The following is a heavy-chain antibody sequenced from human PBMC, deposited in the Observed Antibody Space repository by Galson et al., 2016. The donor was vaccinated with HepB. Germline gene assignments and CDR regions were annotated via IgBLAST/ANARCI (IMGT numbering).Heavy chain of an antibody. D-gene: IGHD2-21*01. J-gene: IGHJ4*02. CDR1: GFSFNNYA. CDR3: AKEDSRMVVGGFDY. V-gene: IGHV3-23*01. Sequence: SLRLSCAASGFSFNNYAMSWVRQAPGKGLEWVSGISGSGGSTYSADSVKGRFTISRDNSKNTLYLQMNSLRAEDTAVYYCAKEDSRMVVGGFDYWGQGTLVTVSS. CDR2: ISGSGGST.